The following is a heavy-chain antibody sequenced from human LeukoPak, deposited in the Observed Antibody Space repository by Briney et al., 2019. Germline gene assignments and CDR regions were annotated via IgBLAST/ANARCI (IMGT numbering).Heavy chain of an antibody. CDR3: ATTYGSGCSFDY. J-gene: IGHJ4*02. CDR1: GYTFTSSG. Sequence: GASVKVSCKASGYTFTSSGISWVRQAPGQGLEWMGWISAYNGNTNYAQKLQGRVTMTTDTSTSTAYMELRSLRSDDTAMYYCATTYGSGCSFDYWGQGTLVTVFS. D-gene: IGHD3-10*01. V-gene: IGHV1-18*01. CDR2: ISAYNGNT.